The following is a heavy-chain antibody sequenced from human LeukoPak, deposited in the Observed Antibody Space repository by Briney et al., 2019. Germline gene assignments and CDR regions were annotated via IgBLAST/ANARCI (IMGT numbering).Heavy chain of an antibody. Sequence: PSETLSLTCTVSGGSISSSSYYWGWIRQPPGKGLEWIGSINYSGRIYYNPSLKSRVTISVDTSKNQFSLKLTSVTAADTAVYYCARDPTYYDTSTYPIWGQGTMVTVSS. V-gene: IGHV4-39*07. CDR2: INYSGRI. CDR1: GGSISSSSYY. CDR3: ARDPTYYDTSTYPI. J-gene: IGHJ3*02. D-gene: IGHD3-22*01.